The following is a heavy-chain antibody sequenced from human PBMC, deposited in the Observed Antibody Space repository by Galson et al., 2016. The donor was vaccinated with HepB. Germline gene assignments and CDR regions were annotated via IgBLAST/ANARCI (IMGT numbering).Heavy chain of an antibody. V-gene: IGHV3-48*02. J-gene: IGHJ4*02. CDR3: ARWSRGTGSSLDF. D-gene: IGHD3-10*01. CDR1: GGTFSIYS. Sequence: GGTFSIYSMNWVRQAPGKGLEWISHITSSSSVTYYADSVKGRFTISRDNAKKSLYLQMNSLRDEDTAVYYCARWSRGTGSSLDFWGQGTLVTVSS. CDR2: ITSSSSVT.